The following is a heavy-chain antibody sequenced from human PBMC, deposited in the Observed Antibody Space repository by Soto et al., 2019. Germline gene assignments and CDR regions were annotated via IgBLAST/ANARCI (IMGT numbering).Heavy chain of an antibody. CDR3: ARHGQLALFDQ. D-gene: IGHD6-6*01. CDR2: IDPSDSYI. CDR1: GYSFPSYW. V-gene: IGHV5-10-1*03. Sequence: VQLVQSGAEVKKPGESLKISCQGSGYSFPSYWISWVLQMPGNGLQWMGRIDPSDSYINYSPSFAGHVNISIDKSINTAYLQWSSLKASDTAIYYCARHGQLALFDQWGQGTLVTVSS. J-gene: IGHJ5*02.